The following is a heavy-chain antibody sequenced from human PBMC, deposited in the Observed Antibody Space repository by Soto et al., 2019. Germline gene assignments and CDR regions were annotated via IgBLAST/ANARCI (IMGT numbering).Heavy chain of an antibody. D-gene: IGHD3-10*01. CDR1: GYSVSSDTYY. CDR2: IYYSGST. J-gene: IGHJ4*02. V-gene: IGHV4-61*01. Sequence: QVLLQESGPGLVKPSETLSLTCTVSGYSVSSDTYYWTWIRQPPGKGLEWIGYIYYSGSTNYNPSLKSRVTMSVHTSKNQFSLRLNSVPAAYPAAYYCASERVDRGVIGFESDDCDGYELCWCQGTLVTVSS. CDR3: ASERVDRGVIGFESDDCDGYELC.